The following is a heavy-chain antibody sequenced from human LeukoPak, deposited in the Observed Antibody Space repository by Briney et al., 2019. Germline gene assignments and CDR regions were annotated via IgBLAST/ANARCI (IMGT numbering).Heavy chain of an antibody. J-gene: IGHJ4*02. CDR3: ARRNSSGWYPFDY. V-gene: IGHV4-59*08. CDR2: IYYSGST. D-gene: IGHD6-19*01. CDR1: GGSIGSYF. Sequence: PSETLSLTCTVSGGSIGSYFWSWIRQPPGKGLEWIGYIYYSGSTNYNPSLKSRVTISVDTSKNQFSLKLSSVTAADTAVYYCARRNSSGWYPFDYWGQGTLVTVSS.